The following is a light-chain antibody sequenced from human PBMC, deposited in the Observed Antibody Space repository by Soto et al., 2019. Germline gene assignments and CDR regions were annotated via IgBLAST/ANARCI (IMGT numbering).Light chain of an antibody. V-gene: IGLV2-23*01. CDR3: CSYAGETTLV. Sequence: QSVLTQPASVSGSPGQSITISCTGTSSDVGSYNLVSWYQQYPGKAPKLMIYEGSKRPSGVSNRFSGSKSGNTASLTISGLQADDEADYYCCSYAGETTLVFGGGTKLTVL. CDR2: EGS. CDR1: SSDVGSYNL. J-gene: IGLJ2*01.